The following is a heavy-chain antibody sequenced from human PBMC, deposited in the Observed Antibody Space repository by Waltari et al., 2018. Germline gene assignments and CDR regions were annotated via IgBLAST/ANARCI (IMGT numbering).Heavy chain of an antibody. CDR2: MNPTRGNT. CDR1: GYTFTSYD. Sequence: QVQLVQSGAEVKTPGASVKVSCKASGYTFTSYDINWVRQATGQGLEWMGWMNPTRGNTGDAQKFQGRVTMTADESTSTAYMELSSLRSEDTAVYYCARDGVAVAAPYFDYWGQGTLVTVSS. V-gene: IGHV1-8*01. J-gene: IGHJ4*02. D-gene: IGHD6-19*01. CDR3: ARDGVAVAAPYFDY.